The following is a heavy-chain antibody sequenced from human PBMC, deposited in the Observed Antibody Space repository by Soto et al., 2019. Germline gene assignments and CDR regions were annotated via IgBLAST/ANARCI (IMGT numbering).Heavy chain of an antibody. CDR2: IYPGDSDN. Sequence: GESLKISCQGSRYSFTSYWIGWVRQMPGKGMEGMGIIYPGDSDNRYSPSFQGQVTISDDKSIITAYLQWSSLKASDTAMYYCARLIWDYYDSSGYPRGYFDYWGQGTLVTVSS. D-gene: IGHD3-22*01. CDR3: ARLIWDYYDSSGYPRGYFDY. J-gene: IGHJ4*02. V-gene: IGHV5-51*01. CDR1: RYSFTSYW.